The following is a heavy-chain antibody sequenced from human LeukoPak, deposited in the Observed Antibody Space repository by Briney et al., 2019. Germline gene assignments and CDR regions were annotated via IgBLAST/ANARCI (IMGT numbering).Heavy chain of an antibody. Sequence: SQTLSLTCTVSGGSISSCGYYWSWIRQHPGKGLEWIGYIYYSGSTYYNPSLKSRVTISVDTSKNQFSLKLSSVTAADTAVYYCARGRGVVPAAIASYGMDVWGKGTTVTVSS. V-gene: IGHV4-31*03. CDR1: GGSISSCGYY. D-gene: IGHD2-2*01. CDR2: IYYSGST. J-gene: IGHJ6*04. CDR3: ARGRGVVPAAIASYGMDV.